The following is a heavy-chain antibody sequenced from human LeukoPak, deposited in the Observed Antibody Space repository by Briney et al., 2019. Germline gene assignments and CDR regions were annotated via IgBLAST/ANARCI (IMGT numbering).Heavy chain of an antibody. V-gene: IGHV1-2*06. D-gene: IGHD4-23*01. Sequence: ASVKVSCKASGYTFTGYYMHWVRQAPGQGLEWMGRINPNSGGTNYAQKFQGRVTMTRDTSISTAYMELSRLRSDDTAVYYCAGGVVVTLVWFGAFDIWGQGTMVTVSS. CDR1: GYTFTGYY. CDR3: AGGVVVTLVWFGAFDI. CDR2: INPNSGGT. J-gene: IGHJ3*02.